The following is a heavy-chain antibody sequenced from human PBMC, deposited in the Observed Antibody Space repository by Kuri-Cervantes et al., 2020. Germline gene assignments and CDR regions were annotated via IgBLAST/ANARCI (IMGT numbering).Heavy chain of an antibody. D-gene: IGHD3-10*01. CDR1: GYTFTGYY. CDR3: ARARGSGVRGVRPPNNGYYFDY. Sequence: ASVKVSCKASGYTFTGYYMHWVRQAPGQGLEWMGWINPNSGGTNYAQKFQGRVTMTRDTSISTAYMELSRLRSDDTAVYYCARARGSGVRGVRPPNNGYYFDYWGRGTLVTVSS. J-gene: IGHJ4*02. CDR2: INPNSGGT. V-gene: IGHV1-2*02.